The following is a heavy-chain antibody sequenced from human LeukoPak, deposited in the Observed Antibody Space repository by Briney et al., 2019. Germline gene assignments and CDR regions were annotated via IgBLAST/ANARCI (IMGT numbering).Heavy chain of an antibody. J-gene: IGHJ4*02. CDR1: GFTFSSYE. D-gene: IGHD3-22*01. V-gene: IGHV3-48*03. CDR3: AKDPPVITMIVVAELDY. CDR2: ISSSGSTI. Sequence: GGSLRLSCAASGFTFSSYEMNWVRQAPGKGLEWVSYISSSGSTIYYADSVKGRFTISRDNAKNSLYLQMNSLRAEDTAVYYCAKDPPVITMIVVAELDYWGQGTLVTVSS.